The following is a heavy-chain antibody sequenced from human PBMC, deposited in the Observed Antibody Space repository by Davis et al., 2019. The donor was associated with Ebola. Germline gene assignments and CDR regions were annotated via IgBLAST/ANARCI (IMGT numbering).Heavy chain of an antibody. CDR1: GYTFTSYD. J-gene: IGHJ4*02. CDR2: MSPNTGNT. V-gene: IGHV1-8*01. Sequence: ASVKVSCKASGYTFTSYDINWVRQATGQGLEWMGWMSPNTGNTGYAQKFQGRVTMTRNTSISTAYMELSSMRSEDTAVYYCARRLRMSSWYGGSPYCFDYWGQGTLVTVSS. CDR3: ARRLRMSSWYGGSPYCFDY. D-gene: IGHD6-13*01.